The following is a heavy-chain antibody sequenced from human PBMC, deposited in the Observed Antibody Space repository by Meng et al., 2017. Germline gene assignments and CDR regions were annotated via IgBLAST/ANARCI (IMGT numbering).Heavy chain of an antibody. CDR3: ARVRNGWFGEFDAFDF. D-gene: IGHD3-10*01. V-gene: IGHV1-18*01. CDR1: GYTFTSYG. J-gene: IGHJ3*01. CDR2: ISAYNGNT. Sequence: ASVTVSRKASGYTFTSYGISWLRQAPGQGLAWMGWISAYNGNTNYAQKLQGRVTMTTDTSTSTAYMELRSLRSDDTAVYYCARVRNGWFGEFDAFDFWGQGTMVTVSS.